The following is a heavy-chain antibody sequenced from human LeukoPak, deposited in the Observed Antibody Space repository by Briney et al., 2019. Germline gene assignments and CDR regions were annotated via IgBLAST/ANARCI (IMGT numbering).Heavy chain of an antibody. CDR2: IIPIFGTA. CDR1: GGTFSSYA. D-gene: IGHD3-10*01. V-gene: IGHV1-69*05. J-gene: IGHJ6*03. CDR3: ARAEKGYGSGRGLYYYYYMDV. Sequence: GSSVKVSCKASGGTFSSYAISWVRQAPGQGLEWMGGIIPIFGTANYAQKFQGRVTITTDESTSTAYMELSSLRSEDTAVYYCARAEKGYGSGRGLYYYYYMDVWGKGTTVTVSS.